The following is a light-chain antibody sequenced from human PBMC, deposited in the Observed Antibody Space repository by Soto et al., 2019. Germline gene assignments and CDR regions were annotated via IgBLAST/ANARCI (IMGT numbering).Light chain of an antibody. V-gene: IGLV1-51*01. CDR1: SSNIGDNS. CDR3: GSWDSSLSAYV. CDR2: DDN. J-gene: IGLJ1*01. Sequence: QSVLTQPPSVSAAPGQKVTISCSGSSSNIGDNSVSWYQPLPGTAPKLLIYDDNKRPSGIPDRFSGSKSGTSATLGITGFQTGDEADYYCGSWDSSLSAYVFGTGTKGTVL.